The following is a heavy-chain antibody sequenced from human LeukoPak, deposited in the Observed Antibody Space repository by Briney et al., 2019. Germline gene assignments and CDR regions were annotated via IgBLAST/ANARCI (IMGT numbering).Heavy chain of an antibody. Sequence: PGGSLRLSCAASGFTFSSYAMSWVRQAPGKGLEWVSAISGSGGSTYYADSVKGRFTISRDNAKNSLYLEMSSLRAEDTAVYYCAREAFIGVVDYWGQGTLVTVSS. J-gene: IGHJ4*02. CDR3: AREAFIGVVDY. CDR1: GFTFSSYA. V-gene: IGHV3-23*01. D-gene: IGHD3-3*01. CDR2: ISGSGGST.